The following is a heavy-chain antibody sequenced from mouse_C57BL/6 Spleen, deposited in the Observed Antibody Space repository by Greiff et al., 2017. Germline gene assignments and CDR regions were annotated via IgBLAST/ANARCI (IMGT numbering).Heavy chain of an antibody. V-gene: IGHV3-6*01. CDR3: ARWRGYAMDY. CDR1: GYSITSGYF. Sequence: EVQLQESGPGLVKPSPSLSLTCSATGYSITSGYFWNWIRQFPGNNLEWMGYISYDGRNNYNPYHKNRISITRDTSKNQFFLKLNSLTTVDTAAYYCARWRGYAMDYWGQGTTVTVSS. CDR2: ISYDGRN. J-gene: IGHJ4*01.